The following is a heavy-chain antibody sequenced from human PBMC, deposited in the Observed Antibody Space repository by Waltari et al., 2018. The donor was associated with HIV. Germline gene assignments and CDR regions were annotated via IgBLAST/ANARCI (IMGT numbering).Heavy chain of an antibody. J-gene: IGHJ6*02. CDR1: GGSFSGYY. CDR3: ARSEWELLPGWGANYYYYGMDV. D-gene: IGHD1-26*01. Sequence: QVQLQQWGAGLLKPSETLSLTCAVYGGSFSGYYWSWIRQPPGQGLEWIGEINHSRSTNYNPSLKSRVTISVDTSKNQFSLKLSSVTAADTAVYYCARSEWELLPGWGANYYYYGMDVWGQGTTVTVSS. CDR2: INHSRST. V-gene: IGHV4-34*01.